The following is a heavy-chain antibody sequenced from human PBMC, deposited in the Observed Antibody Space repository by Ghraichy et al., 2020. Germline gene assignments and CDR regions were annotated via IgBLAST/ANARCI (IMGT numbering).Heavy chain of an antibody. Sequence: RLSCVASGFASTGYSMYWVRQAPGKGLEWLAIMSYDGSDTYYADSVKGRFTISRDNYKNTLFLQMNSLRVEDTAVYYCAKDAARDYDSTIYLDSWGQGTTVTVSS. D-gene: IGHD3-22*01. CDR2: MSYDGSDT. J-gene: IGHJ4*02. CDR1: GFASTGYS. CDR3: AKDAARDYDSTIYLDS. V-gene: IGHV3-30*18.